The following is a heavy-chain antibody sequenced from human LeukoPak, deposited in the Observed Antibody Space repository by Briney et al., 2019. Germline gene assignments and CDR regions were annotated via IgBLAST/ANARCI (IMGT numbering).Heavy chain of an antibody. J-gene: IGHJ5*02. CDR3: ARGYCSSTSCYGIWFDP. V-gene: IGHV4-34*01. CDR2: INHSGST. CDR1: GGSFSGYY. Sequence: PSETLSLTCAVYGGSFSGYYWSWIRQPPGKGLEWIEEINHSGSTNYNPSLKSRVTISVDTSKNQFSLKLSSVTAADTAVYYCARGYCSSTSCYGIWFDPWGQGTLVTVSS. D-gene: IGHD2-2*01.